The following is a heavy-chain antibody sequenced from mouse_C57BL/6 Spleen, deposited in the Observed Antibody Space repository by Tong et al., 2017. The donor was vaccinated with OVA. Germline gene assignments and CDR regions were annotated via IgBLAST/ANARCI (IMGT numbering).Heavy chain of an antibody. D-gene: IGHD1-1*01. CDR3: ARRGTTVVDPYYFDY. V-gene: IGHV1-53*01. Sequence: VQLQESGPELVKPGASVKISCKASGYAFSSSWMHWVKQRPGQGLEWIGNINPSNGGTNYNEKFKSKATLTVDKSSSTVYLELSRLTSDDSAVYYCARRGTTVVDPYYFDYWGQGTTLTVSS. CDR1: GYAFSSSW. J-gene: IGHJ2*01. CDR2: INPSNGGT.